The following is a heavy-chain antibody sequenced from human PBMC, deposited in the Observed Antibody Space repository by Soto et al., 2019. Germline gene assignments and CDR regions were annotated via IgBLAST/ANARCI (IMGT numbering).Heavy chain of an antibody. J-gene: IGHJ6*02. D-gene: IGHD5-12*01. Sequence: EVQLVVTGGGLIQPGGSLRLSCAASGFTVSSNYMTWVRQAPGKGLEWVSVTYSGGNTFYADSVKGRFTISRDDSKDTLYLQMSSLRADDTAVYYCAREGYKGPRDYYSYGMDVWSQGTTVTVSS. CDR2: TYSGGNT. CDR1: GFTVSSNY. V-gene: IGHV3-53*02. CDR3: AREGYKGPRDYYSYGMDV.